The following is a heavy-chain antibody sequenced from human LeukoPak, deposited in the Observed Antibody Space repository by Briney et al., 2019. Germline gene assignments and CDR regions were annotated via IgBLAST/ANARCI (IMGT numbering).Heavy chain of an antibody. CDR3: ARHIYDFWSGYEDY. D-gene: IGHD3-3*01. CDR1: GYSISSGYY. V-gene: IGHV4-38-2*01. CDR2: IYHSGST. Sequence: SETLSLTCAVSGYSISSGYYWGWIRQPPGKGLGWIGSIYHSGSTYYNPSLKSRVTISVDTSKNQFSLKLSSVTAADTAVYYCARHIYDFWSGYEDYWGQGTLVTVSS. J-gene: IGHJ4*02.